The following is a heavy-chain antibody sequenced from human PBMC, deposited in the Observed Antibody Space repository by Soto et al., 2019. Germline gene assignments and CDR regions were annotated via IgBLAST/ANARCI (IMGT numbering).Heavy chain of an antibody. CDR2: INSDGSST. J-gene: IGHJ4*02. CDR3: ARGDYYGTPSV. D-gene: IGHD3-10*01. V-gene: IGHV3-74*01. Sequence: EVQLVESGGGLVQPGGSLRLSCAASGFPFSNYWMHWVRQAPGKGLMWVSRINSDGSSTTYADSVKGHFAISRDNAKNTLCLQMSSLRVDDTAVYYCARGDYYGTPSVWAQGTLVTVSS. CDR1: GFPFSNYW.